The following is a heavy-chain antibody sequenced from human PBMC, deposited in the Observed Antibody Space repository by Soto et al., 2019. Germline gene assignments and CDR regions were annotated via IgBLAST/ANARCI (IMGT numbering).Heavy chain of an antibody. CDR3: TTGRDDLLY. CDR1: GFTFDKFC. CDR2: IKSKPDGGTT. Sequence: EVQLVESGGGLVKLGGSLSMSCEVHGFTFDKFCMNWVRKAQGKGQERVGRIKSKPDGGTTDYAAPVKGRFTISRDDSKNMLYLQMNSLKTVDTGMYFCTTGRDDLLYWGQGTCVTVSS. J-gene: IGHJ4*02. V-gene: IGHV3-15*07. D-gene: IGHD1-26*01.